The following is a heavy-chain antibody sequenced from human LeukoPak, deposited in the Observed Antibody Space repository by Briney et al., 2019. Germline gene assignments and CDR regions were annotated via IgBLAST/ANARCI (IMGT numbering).Heavy chain of an antibody. CDR1: GGSISSGDYY. Sequence: SETLSLTCTVSGGSISSGDYYWSWIRQTPGKGLEWIGYIYYSGTTYYNPSLKSRVTILIDTSKNQFSLKLSSVTAADTAVYYCARDTAMAPLHFDYWGQGTLVTVSS. V-gene: IGHV4-30-4*01. CDR2: IYYSGTT. D-gene: IGHD5-18*01. J-gene: IGHJ4*02. CDR3: ARDTAMAPLHFDY.